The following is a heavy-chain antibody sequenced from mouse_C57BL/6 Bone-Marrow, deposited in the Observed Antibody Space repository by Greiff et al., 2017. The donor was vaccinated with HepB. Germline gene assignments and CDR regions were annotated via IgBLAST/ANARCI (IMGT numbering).Heavy chain of an antibody. D-gene: IGHD1-1*01. J-gene: IGHJ2*01. CDR2: IYPGSGNT. V-gene: IGHV1-76*01. Sequence: VQLQQSGAELVRPGASVKLSCKASGYTFTDYYINWVKQRPGQGLEWIARIYPGSGNTYYNEKFKGKATLTAEKSSSTAYMQLSSLTSEDSAVYFCARSEFITTDVFDYWGQGTTLTVSS. CDR3: ARSEFITTDVFDY. CDR1: GYTFTDYY.